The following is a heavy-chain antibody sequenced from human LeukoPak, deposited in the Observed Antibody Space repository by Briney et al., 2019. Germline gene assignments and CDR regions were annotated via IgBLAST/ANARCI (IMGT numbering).Heavy chain of an antibody. Sequence: GGSLRLSCAASGFTVSSNYMSWVRQAPGKGLEWVSVIYSGGSTYYADSVKGRFTISRDNSKNTLYLQMNSLRAEDTAVYYCASGLGDSSRYDPFDYWGQGTLVTVSS. CDR2: IYSGGST. V-gene: IGHV3-66*01. CDR3: ASGLGDSSRYDPFDY. CDR1: GFTVSSNY. D-gene: IGHD3-22*01. J-gene: IGHJ4*02.